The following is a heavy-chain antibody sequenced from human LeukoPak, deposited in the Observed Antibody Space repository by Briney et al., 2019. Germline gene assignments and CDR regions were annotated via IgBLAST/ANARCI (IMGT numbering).Heavy chain of an antibody. J-gene: IGHJ3*02. CDR2: IRPSSGSI. Sequence: GGSLRLSCTTSAFMFSSYSMNWVRQAPGKGLEWVSSIRPSSGSIYYADSMKGRFTISRDNAKNSLFLQMNSLRAEDTAVYYCAREGPRYSGNYHDAFDIWGQGTVVTVSS. D-gene: IGHD1-26*01. CDR3: AREGPRYSGNYHDAFDI. V-gene: IGHV3-21*01. CDR1: AFMFSSYS.